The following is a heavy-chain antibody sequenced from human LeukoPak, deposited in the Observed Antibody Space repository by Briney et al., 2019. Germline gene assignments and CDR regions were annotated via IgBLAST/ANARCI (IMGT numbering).Heavy chain of an antibody. CDR1: GFTVSNNY. Sequence: GGSLRLSCAASGFTVSNNYMSLVRQAPGKRLEWVSVIHSGGTTNYADSVQGRFTISRDNSKTTVYLHMNSLRAEDTAVYHCARDSDSGYGPFAPWGPGTLVTVSS. D-gene: IGHD5-12*01. V-gene: IGHV3-53*01. J-gene: IGHJ5*02. CDR3: ARDSDSGYGPFAP. CDR2: IHSGGTT.